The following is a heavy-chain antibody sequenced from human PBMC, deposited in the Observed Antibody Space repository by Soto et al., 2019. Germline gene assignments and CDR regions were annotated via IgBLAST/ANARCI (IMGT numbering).Heavy chain of an antibody. D-gene: IGHD2-2*01. CDR3: ARDVAYCISSTCHGNRAFDI. CDR1: GYTFTTSG. J-gene: IGHJ3*02. CDR2: ISAYNGDT. Sequence: QVQLVQSGAEVKKPGASVKVSCKPSGYTFTTSGISWVRQAPAQGREWMGWISAYNGDTNYAQKIQGRVTMTTDTSTSTVYMELRRLRSDGTGVYYCARDVAYCISSTCHGNRAFDILGQGTMVTVSS. V-gene: IGHV1-18*01.